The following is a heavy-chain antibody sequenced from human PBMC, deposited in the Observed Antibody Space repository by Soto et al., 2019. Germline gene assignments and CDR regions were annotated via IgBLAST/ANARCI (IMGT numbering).Heavy chain of an antibody. J-gene: IGHJ4*02. Sequence: ASVKVSCKASGYNFITYAMHWVRQAPGQRLEWMGWINAATGDTTSSQKFQGRVTFSSDTSASTAFMELSSLRSEDTAVYYCARDSSWAGYWGQGTLVTVSS. V-gene: IGHV1-3*01. D-gene: IGHD6-13*01. CDR3: ARDSSWAGY. CDR1: GYNFITYA. CDR2: INAATGDT.